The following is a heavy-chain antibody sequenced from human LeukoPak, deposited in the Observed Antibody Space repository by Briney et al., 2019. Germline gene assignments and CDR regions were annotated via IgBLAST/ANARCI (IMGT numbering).Heavy chain of an antibody. Sequence: GGSLRLSCAASGFTFSTYSMNWVRQAPGKGLEWVSSTTGSSNFMSYADSVKGRFTISRDNARNSLYLQMNSLRAEDTAVYYCAGDFSQSRNSDYWGQGTLVSVSS. D-gene: IGHD4-23*01. V-gene: IGHV3-21*01. CDR3: AGDFSQSRNSDY. CDR2: TTGSSNFM. J-gene: IGHJ4*02. CDR1: GFTFSTYS.